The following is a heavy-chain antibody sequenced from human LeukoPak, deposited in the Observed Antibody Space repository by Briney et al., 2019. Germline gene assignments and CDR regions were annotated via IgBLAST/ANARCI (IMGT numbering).Heavy chain of an antibody. V-gene: IGHV1-2*06. J-gene: IGHJ3*01. D-gene: IGHD3-22*01. CDR1: GYTSTDNY. CDR2: VNPDSGGI. CDR3: ARAQNYHDRSGYSDDTFDV. Sequence: ASVKVSCKASGYTSTDNYIHWVRQAPGQGLEWMGRVNPDSGGINYAQKFQGRVTMTRDTSINTAFVELRRPRSDDTATYYCARAQNYHDRSGYSDDTFDVWGHGTMITVSS.